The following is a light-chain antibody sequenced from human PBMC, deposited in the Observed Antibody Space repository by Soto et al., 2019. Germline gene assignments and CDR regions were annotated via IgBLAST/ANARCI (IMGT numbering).Light chain of an antibody. J-gene: IGKJ1*01. CDR3: PQYDTSPRT. CDR2: GAS. Sequence: EIVLTQSPGTLSLSPGERATLSCRASQSVSSNYLAWYQQKRGQAPRLLIYGASSRATGIPTRFSGSGSGTDFTLTTSRLEPEDLAVYYSPQYDTSPRTFGQGTKVEI. CDR1: QSVSSNY. V-gene: IGKV3-20*01.